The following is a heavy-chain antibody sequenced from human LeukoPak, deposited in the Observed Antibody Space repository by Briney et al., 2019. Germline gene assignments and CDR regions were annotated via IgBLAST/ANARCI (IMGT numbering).Heavy chain of an antibody. CDR1: GTSISSHY. V-gene: IGHV4-4*07. CDR2: LYNSGST. J-gene: IGHJ4*02. CDR3: ATGESLDF. Sequence: PSETLSLTCTVSGTSISSHYWSWIRQPAGKGLEWIGRLYNSGSTKYNPSLKSRVSMSVDTSKNQFPLKLTSVTAADTAVYFCATGESLDFWGQGTLVTVSS. D-gene: IGHD1-14*01.